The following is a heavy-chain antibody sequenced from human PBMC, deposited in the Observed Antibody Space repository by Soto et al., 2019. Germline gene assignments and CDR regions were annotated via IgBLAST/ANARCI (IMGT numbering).Heavy chain of an antibody. CDR3: ARVYYDFWHRVYYYMDV. V-gene: IGHV4-34*01. J-gene: IGHJ6*03. CDR1: GGSFSGYY. D-gene: IGHD3-3*01. CDR2: INHSGST. Sequence: SQTLSLTCAVYGGSFSGYYWSWIRQPPGKGLEWIGEINHSGSTNYNPSLKSRVTISVDTSKNQFSLKLSSVTAADTAVYYCARVYYDFWHRVYYYMDVWGKGTTVTVSS.